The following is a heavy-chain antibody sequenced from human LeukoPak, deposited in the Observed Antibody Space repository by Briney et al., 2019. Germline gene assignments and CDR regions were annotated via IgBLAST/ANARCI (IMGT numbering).Heavy chain of an antibody. CDR3: ARFTPYYDILTGYSHFDY. J-gene: IGHJ4*02. V-gene: IGHV4-39*07. Sequence: SETLSLTCTVSGGSISSSSYYWSWIRQPPGKGLELIGSIYHSGNTYYNPSLKSRVTISVDTSKNQFSLKLSSVTAADTAVYYCARFTPYYDILTGYSHFDYWGQGTLVTVSS. CDR1: GGSISSSSYY. CDR2: IYHSGNT. D-gene: IGHD3-9*01.